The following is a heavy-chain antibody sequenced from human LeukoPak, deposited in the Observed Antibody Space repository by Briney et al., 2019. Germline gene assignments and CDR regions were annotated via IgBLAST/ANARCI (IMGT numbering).Heavy chain of an antibody. CDR1: GYTFTGYY. Sequence: ASVKVSCKASGYTFTGYYVHWVRQAPGQGLGWMGWTNPNSGGTNYAQKFQGRVTMTRDTSISTAYMELSRLRSDDTAVYYCAREGYDHNWFDPWGQGTLVTVSP. CDR3: AREGYDHNWFDP. J-gene: IGHJ5*02. CDR2: TNPNSGGT. D-gene: IGHD3-3*01. V-gene: IGHV1-2*02.